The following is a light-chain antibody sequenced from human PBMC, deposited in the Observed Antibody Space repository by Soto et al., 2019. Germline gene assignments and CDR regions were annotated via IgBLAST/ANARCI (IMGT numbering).Light chain of an antibody. CDR3: SSFTSRFTFV. CDR1: RSDVGAYNY. J-gene: IGLJ1*01. V-gene: IGLV2-14*01. CDR2: EVT. Sequence: QSVLTQPASVSGSPGQSIAISCTGTRSDVGAYNYVSWYQQHPGKAPKLMISEVTNRPSGLSDRFSGSKSGNTASLTISGLQAEDEADYYCSSFTSRFTFVFGTGTKVTVL.